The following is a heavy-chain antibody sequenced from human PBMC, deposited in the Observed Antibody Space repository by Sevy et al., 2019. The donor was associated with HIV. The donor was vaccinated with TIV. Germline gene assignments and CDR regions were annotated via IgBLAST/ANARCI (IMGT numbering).Heavy chain of an antibody. CDR2: IYNTGGT. D-gene: IGHD4-4*01. Sequence: SETLSLTCTVSGGSISTFFWSWIRQPAGKGLEWIGRIYNTGGTNYNPSLQSRVTMSVDTSKNQFSLKLTSVTVADKAVYYCAREGTTVDRGMDVWGQGTTVTVSS. CDR1: GGSISTFF. V-gene: IGHV4-4*07. J-gene: IGHJ6*02. CDR3: AREGTTVDRGMDV.